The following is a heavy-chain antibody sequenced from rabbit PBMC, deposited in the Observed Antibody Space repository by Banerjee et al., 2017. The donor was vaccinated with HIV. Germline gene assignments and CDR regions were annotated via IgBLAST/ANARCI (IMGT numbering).Heavy chain of an antibody. J-gene: IGHJ6*01. D-gene: IGHD8-1*01. Sequence: QEQLVESGGGLVQPEGSLTLTCTASGFSFSSSYWICWVRQAPGKGLEWIGCIYTGNGNTYYASWAKGRFTISKTSSPTVTLQMTSLTAADTATYFCARDPTDYVGSGYGRWGPGTLVTVS. CDR3: ARDPTDYVGSGYGR. CDR1: GFSFSSSYW. CDR2: IYTGNGNT. V-gene: IGHV1S45*01.